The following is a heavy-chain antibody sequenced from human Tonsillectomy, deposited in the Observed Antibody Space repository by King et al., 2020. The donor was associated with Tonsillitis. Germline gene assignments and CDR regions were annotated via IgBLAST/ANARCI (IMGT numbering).Heavy chain of an antibody. V-gene: IGHV3-74*01. CDR2: ISGDGSFT. CDR1: GFTFTNYW. CDR3: VRSDYGDYAGY. J-gene: IGHJ4*02. Sequence: EVQLVESGGVLVQTGGSLRLSCTASGFTFTNYWMHWVRQAPGKGLVWVSRISGDGSFTDYADSVEGRFTISRDNAKNTLSLQMNSLRAEDTAVYFCVRSDYGDYAGYWGQGTPVTVSS. D-gene: IGHD3-16*01.